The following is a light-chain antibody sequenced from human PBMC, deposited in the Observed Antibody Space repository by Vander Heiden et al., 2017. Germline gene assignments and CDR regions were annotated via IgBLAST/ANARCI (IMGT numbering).Light chain of an antibody. CDR2: GNS. CDR1: SSNIGAGYD. Sequence: QSVLTQPPSASGAPGQRATISCPGSSSNIGAGYDVHWYQQLPGTAPKLLIYGNSNRPSGVPDRFSGSKSGTSASLAITGLQAEDEADYYCQSYDSSLSALVFGGGTKLTVL. V-gene: IGLV1-40*01. J-gene: IGLJ2*01. CDR3: QSYDSSLSALV.